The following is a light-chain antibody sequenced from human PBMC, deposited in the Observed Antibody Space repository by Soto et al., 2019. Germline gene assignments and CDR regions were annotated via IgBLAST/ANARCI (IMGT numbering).Light chain of an antibody. CDR3: QQYNNWPGT. Sequence: DILMTQSPATLSLSPGGRATLSCRASQSVSSNLAWYQQKPGQAPRLLIQRASTRATGIPARFSGSGSGTEFTLTISSLQSEDFAVYFCQQYNNWPGTFXQGTKVDI. V-gene: IGKV3-15*01. J-gene: IGKJ1*01. CDR2: RAS. CDR1: QSVSSN.